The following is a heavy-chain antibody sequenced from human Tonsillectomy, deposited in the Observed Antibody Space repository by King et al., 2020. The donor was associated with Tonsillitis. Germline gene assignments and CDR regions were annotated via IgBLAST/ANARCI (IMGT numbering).Heavy chain of an antibody. D-gene: IGHD5-12*01. CDR3: ARHFHRGYSDYNYSPVLNGFDP. CDR1: GGSISSSSYY. V-gene: IGHV4-39*07. Sequence: QLQESGPGLVKPSETLSLTCTVSGGSISSSSYYWGWIRQPPGKGLEWIGSIYYSGSTYYNPSLKSRVTISIDTSKNQFSLKLRSVTAADTAVYYCARHFHRGYSDYNYSPVLNGFDPWGQGTLVTVSS. J-gene: IGHJ5*02. CDR2: IYYSGST.